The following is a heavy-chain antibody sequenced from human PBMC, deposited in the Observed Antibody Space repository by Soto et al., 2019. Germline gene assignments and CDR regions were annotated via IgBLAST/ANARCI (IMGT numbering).Heavy chain of an antibody. V-gene: IGHV3-30*03. CDR1: GFTFTSYG. CDR2: ILHDGGAE. Sequence: GSLRLSCAASGFTFTSYGIHWVRQAPGKGLEWMALILHDGGAEYYVDSVKGRFTISRDNSKNTLYLQMNSLRVEDTATYYCAGALENPYFYYGLNVWGQGTTVTVSS. D-gene: IGHD1-1*01. J-gene: IGHJ6*02. CDR3: AGALENPYFYYGLNV.